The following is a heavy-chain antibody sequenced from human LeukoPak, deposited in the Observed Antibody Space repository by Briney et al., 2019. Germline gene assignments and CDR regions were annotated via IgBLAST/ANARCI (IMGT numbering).Heavy chain of an antibody. D-gene: IGHD3-22*01. CDR3: ARDENYYDSSGYNTGGH. Sequence: VASVKVSCKASGYTFTSYGISWVRQAPGQGLEWMGWISAYNGNTNYAQKLQGRVTMTTDTSTSTAYMELRSLRSDDTAVYYCARDENYYDSSGYNTGGHWGQGTLVTVSS. CDR2: ISAYNGNT. V-gene: IGHV1-18*01. CDR1: GYTFTSYG. J-gene: IGHJ4*02.